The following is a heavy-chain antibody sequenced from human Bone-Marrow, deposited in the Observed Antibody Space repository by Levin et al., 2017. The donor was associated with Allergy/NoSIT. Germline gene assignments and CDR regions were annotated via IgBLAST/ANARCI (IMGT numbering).Heavy chain of an antibody. CDR1: GDSFSHYA. Sequence: KISCKTSGDSFSHYAISWVRQAPGQGLEWMGGIMPVFGSTNYAEKFQGKITITADTSTNTAYLELSGLTSEDTAVYYCARDLGFLGLLNWLDPWGQGSLLIVSS. CDR2: IMPVFGST. CDR3: ARDLGFLGLLNWLDP. D-gene: IGHD1-26*01. V-gene: IGHV1-69*06. J-gene: IGHJ5*02.